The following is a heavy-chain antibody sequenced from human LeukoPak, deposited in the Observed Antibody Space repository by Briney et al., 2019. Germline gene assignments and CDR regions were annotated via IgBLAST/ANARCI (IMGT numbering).Heavy chain of an antibody. CDR2: IGGSGGST. CDR3: AKGTTGTTGLDDY. CDR1: GFTFSSYA. D-gene: IGHD1-1*01. V-gene: IGHV3-23*01. J-gene: IGHJ4*02. Sequence: PGGSLRLSCAASGFTFSSYAMSWVRQAPGKGLEWVSAIGGSGGSTYYADSVKGRFTISRDNSKNTLYLQMNSLRAEDTAVYYCAKGTTGTTGLDDYWGQGTLVTVSS.